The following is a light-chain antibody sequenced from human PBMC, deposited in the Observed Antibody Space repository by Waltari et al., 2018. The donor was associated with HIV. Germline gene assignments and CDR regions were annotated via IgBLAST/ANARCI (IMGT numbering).Light chain of an antibody. V-gene: IGLV2-14*01. CDR3: SSYTSSATGVL. Sequence: QSALTQPASVSGSPGQSITISCTGTSSDIGGYNFVSWYQQHPGRAPRLMIYEVTSRPSGVSHRFSGSRSGHPAALTISGLQAEDEADYYCSSYTSSATGVLFGGGTTLTVL. CDR1: SSDIGGYNF. J-gene: IGLJ2*01. CDR2: EVT.